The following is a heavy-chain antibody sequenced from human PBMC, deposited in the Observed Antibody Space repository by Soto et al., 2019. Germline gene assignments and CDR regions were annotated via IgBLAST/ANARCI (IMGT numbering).Heavy chain of an antibody. CDR2: ISQTGAT. D-gene: IGHD3-10*01. CDR3: ARAVSPYFGTWFDP. CDR1: GGSITSGNSYS. Sequence: QLQLQESGPGLVKPSETLSLTCAVSGGSITSGNSYSWAWIRQPPGRGLEWIGSISQTGATSYNPSLKSRDSVSLDKSKNQFSLRLSSVTAADMAVYYCARAVSPYFGTWFDPWGQGTLVTVSS. J-gene: IGHJ5*02. V-gene: IGHV4-30-2*01.